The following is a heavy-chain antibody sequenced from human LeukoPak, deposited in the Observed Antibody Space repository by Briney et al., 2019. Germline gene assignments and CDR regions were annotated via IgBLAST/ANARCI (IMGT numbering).Heavy chain of an antibody. D-gene: IGHD1-26*01. CDR2: IYYSGST. V-gene: IGHV4-39*07. J-gene: IGHJ5*02. CDR1: GGSISSSSYY. Sequence: PSETLSLTCTVSGGSISSSSYYWGWIRQSPGKGLEWIGSIYYSGSTYYNPSLKSRVTISVDTSKYQFSLKLSSVTAADTAVYYCARVIVGAMRRWFDPWGQGTLVTVSS. CDR3: ARVIVGAMRRWFDP.